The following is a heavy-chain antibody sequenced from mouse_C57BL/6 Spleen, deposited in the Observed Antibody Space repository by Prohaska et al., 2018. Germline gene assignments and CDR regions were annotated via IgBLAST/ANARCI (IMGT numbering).Heavy chain of an antibody. CDR1: GYTFNSYW. Sequence: QVQLQQPGAELVKPGASVKLSCKASGYTFNSYWMQWVKKRPGQGLEWIGEIDPSDSYTNDNQKVKGKSTLTVDTSSSTAYMQLSSLTSEDAAVYYCARFHYYAMDYWGQGTSVTVSS. V-gene: IGHV1-50*01. CDR3: ARFHYYAMDY. J-gene: IGHJ4*01. CDR2: IDPSDSYT.